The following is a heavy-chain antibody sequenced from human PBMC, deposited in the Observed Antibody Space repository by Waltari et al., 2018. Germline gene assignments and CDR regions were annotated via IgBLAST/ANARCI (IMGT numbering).Heavy chain of an antibody. V-gene: IGHV3-23*03. Sequence: EVQLLESGGGLVQPGGSLRLSCAASGFTFSSCAMSWVRPAPGKGLEWVSVIDSGGSTYYADSVKGRFTISRDNSKNTLYLQMNSLRAEDTAVYYCAKFPYGSGTDYFDYWGQGTLVTVSS. CDR1: GFTFSSCA. CDR3: AKFPYGSGTDYFDY. J-gene: IGHJ4*02. D-gene: IGHD3-10*01. CDR2: IDSGGST.